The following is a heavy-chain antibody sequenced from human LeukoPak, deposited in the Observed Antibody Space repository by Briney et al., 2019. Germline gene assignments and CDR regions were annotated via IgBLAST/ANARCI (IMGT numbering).Heavy chain of an antibody. J-gene: IGHJ5*02. Sequence: GGSLRLSCAASGFTFSSYAMSWVRQAPGKGLEWVSAISGSGGSTYYADSVKGRFTISRDNSKNTLYLQMNSLRAEDTAVYYCAKDQSSSWPWDWFDPWDQGTLVTVSS. CDR3: AKDQSSSWPWDWFDP. D-gene: IGHD6-13*01. CDR2: ISGSGGST. CDR1: GFTFSSYA. V-gene: IGHV3-23*01.